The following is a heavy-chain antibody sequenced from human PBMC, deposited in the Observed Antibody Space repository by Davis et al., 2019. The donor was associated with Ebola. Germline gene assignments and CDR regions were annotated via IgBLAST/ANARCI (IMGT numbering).Heavy chain of an antibody. D-gene: IGHD3-3*01. CDR2: IYYSGSP. CDR3: ASLHYDFWSGYYTTHWFDP. Sequence: SETLSLTCTVSGGSISSYYWSWIRQPPGKGLEWIGYIYYSGSPNYNPSLKSRVTISVDTSKNQFSLKLSSVTAADTAVYYCASLHYDFWSGYYTTHWFDPWGQGTLVTVSS. CDR1: GGSISSYY. V-gene: IGHV4-59*01. J-gene: IGHJ5*02.